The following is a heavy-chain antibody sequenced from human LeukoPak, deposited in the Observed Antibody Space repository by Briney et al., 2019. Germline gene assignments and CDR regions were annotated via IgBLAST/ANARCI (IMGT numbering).Heavy chain of an antibody. CDR1: GGSISSGDYY. CDR2: IYYSGST. CDR3: ARVTTVTTDYWSDP. D-gene: IGHD4-17*01. J-gene: IGHJ5*02. V-gene: IGHV4-30-4*01. Sequence: SQTLSLTCTVSGGSISSGDYYWSWIRQPPGKGLEWIGYIYYSGSTYYNPSLKSRVTISVDTSKNQFSLKLSSVTAADTAVYYCARVTTVTTDYWSDPWGQGTLVTVSS.